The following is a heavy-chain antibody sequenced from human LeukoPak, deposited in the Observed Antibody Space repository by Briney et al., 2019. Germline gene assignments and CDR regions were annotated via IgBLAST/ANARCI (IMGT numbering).Heavy chain of an antibody. V-gene: IGHV1-69*05. D-gene: IGHD3-16*01. CDR1: GGTFSSYA. J-gene: IGHJ5*02. CDR2: IIPIFGTA. CDR3: ASHEIPRFGELRSHWVYP. Sequence: ASVTVSCTASGGTFSSYAISWVRQAPGQGLEWMGGIIPIFGTADYAQKFQGRVTITTDESTSTAYMELSSLRSEDTAVYYCASHEIPRFGELRSHWVYPWGQETLVTVSS.